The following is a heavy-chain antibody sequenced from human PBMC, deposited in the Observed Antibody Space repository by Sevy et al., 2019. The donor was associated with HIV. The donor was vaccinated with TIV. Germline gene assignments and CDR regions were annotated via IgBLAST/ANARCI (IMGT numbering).Heavy chain of an antibody. CDR3: ARGPPDVSYDYFDY. Sequence: GGSLRLSCAASGFTFITYNMNWVRQAPGKGLEWVSSVSGSSNYIYYAESLKGRFIISRDNAKNTLYLQINSLRADDTAVYYCARGPPDVSYDYFDYWGQGTLVTVSS. CDR2: VSGSSNYI. J-gene: IGHJ4*02. CDR1: GFTFITYN. D-gene: IGHD1-26*01. V-gene: IGHV3-21*06.